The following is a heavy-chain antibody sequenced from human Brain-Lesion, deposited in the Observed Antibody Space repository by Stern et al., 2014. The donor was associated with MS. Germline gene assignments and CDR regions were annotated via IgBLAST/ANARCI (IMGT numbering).Heavy chain of an antibody. CDR1: GYTFTGYY. Sequence: VQLVESGAEVKKPGASVKVSCKACGYTFTGYYMHWVRQAPGQGLEWMGWINPKSGGTNYAQKFQGWVTMTRDTSINTAYMELSRLRSDDTAVYYCATYYYDSTGYNDFWGQGTLVTVSS. V-gene: IGHV1-2*04. CDR3: ATYYYDSTGYNDF. D-gene: IGHD3-22*01. CDR2: INPKSGGT. J-gene: IGHJ4*02.